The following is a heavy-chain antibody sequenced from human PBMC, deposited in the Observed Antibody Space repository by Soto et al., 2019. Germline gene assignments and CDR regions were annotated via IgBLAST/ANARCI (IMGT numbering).Heavy chain of an antibody. CDR3: TKPRHEASADYYGSGSYDF. CDR1: GFTFSNAW. J-gene: IGHJ4*02. CDR2: IKSKTDGGTT. V-gene: IGHV3-15*01. Sequence: GGSLRLSCAASGFTFSNAWMSWVRQAPGKGLEWVGRIKSKTDGGTTDYAAPVKGRFTISRDDSKNTLYLQMNSLKTEDTAVYYCTKPRHEASADYYGSGSYDFWGQGTLVTVSS. D-gene: IGHD3-10*01.